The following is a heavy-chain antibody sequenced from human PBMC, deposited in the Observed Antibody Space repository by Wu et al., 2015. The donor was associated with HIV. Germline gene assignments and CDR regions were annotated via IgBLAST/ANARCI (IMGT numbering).Heavy chain of an antibody. V-gene: IGHV1-2*02. CDR1: GYTFTGYY. J-gene: IGHJ3*02. CDR3: ARDRKYYYGSGSYLESYAFDI. Sequence: QVQLVQSGAEVKKPGASVKVSCKASGYTFTGYYMHWVRQAPGQGLEWMGWINPNSGGTNYAQKFQGRVTMTRDTSISTAYMGLSRLRSDDTAVYYCARDRKYYYGSGSYLESYAFDIWGQGTMVTVSS. D-gene: IGHD3-10*01. CDR2: INPNSGGT.